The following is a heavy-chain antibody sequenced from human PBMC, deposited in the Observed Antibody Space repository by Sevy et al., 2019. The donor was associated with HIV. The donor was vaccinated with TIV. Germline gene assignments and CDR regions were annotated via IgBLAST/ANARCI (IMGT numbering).Heavy chain of an antibody. CDR3: ARSLRYFDWLSLMDYYFDY. CDR2: INHSGST. Sequence: SETLSLTCAVYGGSFSGYYWSWIRQPPGKGLEWIGEINHSGSTNYNPSLKSRVTISVDTSKNQFSLKLSSVTAADTAVYYCARSLRYFDWLSLMDYYFDYWGQGTLVTVSS. J-gene: IGHJ4*02. D-gene: IGHD3-9*01. V-gene: IGHV4-34*01. CDR1: GGSFSGYY.